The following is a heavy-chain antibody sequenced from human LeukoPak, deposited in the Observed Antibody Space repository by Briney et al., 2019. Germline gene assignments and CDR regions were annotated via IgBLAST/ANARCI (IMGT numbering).Heavy chain of an antibody. V-gene: IGHV3-23*01. J-gene: IGHJ1*01. CDR3: AQQVGYCSSGSCYFTY. CDR2: ISNTGGST. Sequence: GVLRLSCAASGFSFNTYAMSWVRQAPGKGLEWVSAISNTGGSTYYADSVKGRFTISRDKSKNTLSLQMNSLRAEDTAVYYCAQQVGYCSSGSCYFTYWGQGTLVTVSS. CDR1: GFSFNTYA. D-gene: IGHD2-15*01.